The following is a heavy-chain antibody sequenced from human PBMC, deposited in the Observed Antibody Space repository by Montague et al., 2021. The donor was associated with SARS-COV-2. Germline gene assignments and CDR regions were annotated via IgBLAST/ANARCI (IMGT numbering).Heavy chain of an antibody. CDR2: IYYNTGNT. Sequence: SETRSLTCSVSGASISDYYWNWIRQPPGKGLEWIGYIYYNTGNTNYNPSLHSRVTISLDTSKNQFPLNLRSVTAADTALYFCARGTGYDYYFDCWGLGTLVTVSS. D-gene: IGHD5-12*01. J-gene: IGHJ4*02. CDR3: ARGTGYDYYFDC. V-gene: IGHV4-59*01. CDR1: GASISDYY.